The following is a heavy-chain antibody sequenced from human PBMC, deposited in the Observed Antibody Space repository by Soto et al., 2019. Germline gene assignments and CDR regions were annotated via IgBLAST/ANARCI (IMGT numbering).Heavy chain of an antibody. CDR1: GYTFTGYY. J-gene: IGHJ6*02. CDR3: ARNRLYSSGWSYYYYGMDV. V-gene: IGHV1-2*04. Sequence: ASVKVSCKASGYTFTGYYMHWVRQAPGQGLEWMEWINPNSGGTHYAQKLQGWVTMTRDTSISTAYMELSRLRSDDTAVYYCARNRLYSSGWSYYYYGMDVWGQGTTVTVSS. D-gene: IGHD6-19*01. CDR2: INPNSGGT.